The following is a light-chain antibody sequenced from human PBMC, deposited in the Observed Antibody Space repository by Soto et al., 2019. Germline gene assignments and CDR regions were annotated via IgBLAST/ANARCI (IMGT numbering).Light chain of an antibody. CDR1: QSISNN. J-gene: IGKJ1*01. Sequence: EIVMTQSPATLSVSPGERATLSCRASQSISNNLAWYQQKPGQSPRLLIYGASTRATGIPARFSGSGSGTEFTLTICSLQSEDFAVYYCQQYDNWPPWTFGQGTKVEIK. CDR3: QQYDNWPPWT. V-gene: IGKV3-15*01. CDR2: GAS.